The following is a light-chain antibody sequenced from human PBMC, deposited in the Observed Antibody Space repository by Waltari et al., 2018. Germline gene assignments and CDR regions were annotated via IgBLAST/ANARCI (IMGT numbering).Light chain of an antibody. CDR3: QQYNNWPHNT. V-gene: IGKV3-15*01. CDR2: SVS. J-gene: IGKJ5*01. Sequence: EIVMTQFPATLSVSPGDSVTLSCRASQSIRSDIACYQQKPGQAPRLLIYSVSTRATGIPARFSGSGSETDFTFTISGLQSEDFAEYYCQQYNNWPHNTFGQGTRLEIK. CDR1: QSIRSD.